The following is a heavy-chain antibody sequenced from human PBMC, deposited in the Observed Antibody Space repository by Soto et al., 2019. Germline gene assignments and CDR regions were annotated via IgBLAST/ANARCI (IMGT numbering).Heavy chain of an antibody. J-gene: IGHJ4*02. V-gene: IGHV3-23*01. CDR1: GFTFSDYY. CDR2: ISGSGGST. Sequence: SLRLSCAASGFTFSDYYMSWTRQAPGKGLEWVSAISGSGGSTYYADSVKGRFTISRDNSKNTLYLQMKSLRAEDTAVYYCAKDVGYCSSTSCPGDYWGQGTLVTVSS. D-gene: IGHD2-2*01. CDR3: AKDVGYCSSTSCPGDY.